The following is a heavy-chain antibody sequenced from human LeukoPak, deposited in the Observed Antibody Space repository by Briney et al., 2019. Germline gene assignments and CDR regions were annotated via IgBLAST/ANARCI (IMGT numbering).Heavy chain of an antibody. Sequence: PGGSLRLSCAASGFTFSSYSMNWVRQAPGKGLEWVSSISSSSYIYYADSVKGRFTISRHNSKNTLYLQMNSLRAEDTAVYYCARVGDYYYGMDVWGQGTTVTVSS. CDR2: ISSSSYI. J-gene: IGHJ6*02. CDR1: GFTFSSYS. V-gene: IGHV3-21*04. CDR3: ARVGDYYYGMDV.